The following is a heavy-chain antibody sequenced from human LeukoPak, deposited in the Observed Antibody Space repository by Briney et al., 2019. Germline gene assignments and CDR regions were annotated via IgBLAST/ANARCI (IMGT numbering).Heavy chain of an antibody. CDR1: GGSISSGGYY. V-gene: IGHV4-39*07. D-gene: IGHD3-22*01. CDR2: IYHSGST. CDR3: AGTLTLYYDSSGYGDY. Sequence: PSETLSLTCTVSGGSISSGGYYWSWIRQPPGKGLEWIGSIYHSGSTYYNPSLKSRVTISVDTSKNQFSLKLSSVTAADTAVYYCAGTLTLYYDSSGYGDYWGQGTLVTVSS. J-gene: IGHJ4*02.